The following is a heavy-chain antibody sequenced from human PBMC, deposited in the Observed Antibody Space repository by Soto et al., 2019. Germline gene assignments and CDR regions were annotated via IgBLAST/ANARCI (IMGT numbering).Heavy chain of an antibody. CDR2: IYYSGST. J-gene: IGHJ4*02. CDR1: GGSISSYY. CDR3: ARNYYGSGSYYNTFDY. Sequence: SETLSLTCTVSGGSISSYYWSWIRQPPGKGLEWIGYIYYSGSTNYNPSLKSRVTISVDTSKNQFSLKLSSVTAADTAVYYCARNYYGSGSYYNTFDYWGQGTLVTVSS. V-gene: IGHV4-59*01. D-gene: IGHD3-10*01.